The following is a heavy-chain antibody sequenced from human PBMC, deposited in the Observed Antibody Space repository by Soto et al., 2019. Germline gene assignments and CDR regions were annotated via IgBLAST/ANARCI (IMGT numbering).Heavy chain of an antibody. J-gene: IGHJ4*02. CDR1: GDSVSSNSAA. V-gene: IGHV6-1*01. CDR3: ARFISGGRGAVY. CDR2: TYYRSEWYN. Sequence: SQTLSLTCAISGDSVSSNSAAWTWIRQSPSRGLEWLGRTYYRSEWYNDYAVSVKSRIRINPDTSKNQFSLQLDSVTPDDTALYYCARFISGGRGAVYWGQGTLVTVSS. D-gene: IGHD3-10*01.